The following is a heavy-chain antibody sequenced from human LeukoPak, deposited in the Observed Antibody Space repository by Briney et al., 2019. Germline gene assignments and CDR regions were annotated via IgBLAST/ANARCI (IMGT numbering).Heavy chain of an antibody. CDR2: INHSGST. V-gene: IGHV4-34*01. Sequence: KPSETLSLTCAVYGGSFSGYYWSWIRQPPGKGLEWIGEINHSGSTNYNPSLKSRVTISVDKSKNQFSLKLSSVTAADTAVYYCARYNYYDSSGLDYWGQGTLVTVSS. J-gene: IGHJ4*02. CDR3: ARYNYYDSSGLDY. CDR1: GGSFSGYY. D-gene: IGHD3-22*01.